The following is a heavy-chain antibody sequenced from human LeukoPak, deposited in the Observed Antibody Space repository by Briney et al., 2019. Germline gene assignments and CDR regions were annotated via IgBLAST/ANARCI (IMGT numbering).Heavy chain of an antibody. CDR3: ARDLRQQLGPFDY. CDR2: IWYDGSNK. D-gene: IGHD6-13*01. V-gene: IGHV3-33*01. J-gene: IGHJ4*02. CDR1: GFTFSSYG. Sequence: GGSLRLSCAASGFTFSSYGMHWVRQAPGKGLEWVAVIWYDGSNKYYADSVKGRFTISRDNSKNTLYLQMNSLRAEDTAVYYCARDLRQQLGPFDYWGRGTLVTVSS.